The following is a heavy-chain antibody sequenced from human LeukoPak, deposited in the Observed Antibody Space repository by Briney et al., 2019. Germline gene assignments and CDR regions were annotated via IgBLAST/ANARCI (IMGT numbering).Heavy chain of an antibody. CDR3: ARRWNDGGYYYYGMDV. D-gene: IGHD1-1*01. CDR2: ISVYNGNT. J-gene: IGHJ6*02. Sequence: GASVKVSCKASGYTFTSYGISWVRQAPGQGLEWMGWISVYNGNTNYAQKFQGRVTMTRNTSISTAYMELSSLRSEDTAVYYCARRWNDGGYYYYGMDVWGQGPRSPSP. V-gene: IGHV1-18*01. CDR1: GYTFTSYG.